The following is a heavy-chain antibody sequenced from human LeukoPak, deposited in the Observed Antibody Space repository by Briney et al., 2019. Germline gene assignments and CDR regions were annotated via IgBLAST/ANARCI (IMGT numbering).Heavy chain of an antibody. D-gene: IGHD1-26*01. J-gene: IGHJ4*02. CDR1: GFTFDDYA. V-gene: IGHV3-9*01. Sequence: GGSLRLSCAASGFTFDDYAMHWVRQAPGKGLEWVSGISWNSGSIGYADSVKGRFTISRGNAKNSLYLQMNSLRAEDTALCYCSPLGGSVDYWGQGTLVTVSS. CDR3: SPLGGSVDY. CDR2: ISWNSGSI.